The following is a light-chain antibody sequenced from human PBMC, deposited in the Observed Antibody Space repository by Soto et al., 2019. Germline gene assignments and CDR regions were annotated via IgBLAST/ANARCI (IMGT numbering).Light chain of an antibody. CDR1: QSISSW. J-gene: IGKJ5*01. CDR3: QQLNSYPPT. CDR2: AAS. V-gene: IGKV1-5*01. Sequence: DIQMTQSPSTLSASVGDRVTITFRASQSISSWLAWYQQKPGKAPKLLIYAASTLQSGVPSRSSGSGSGTDFTLTISSLQPEDFATYYCQQLNSYPPTFGQGTRLEIK.